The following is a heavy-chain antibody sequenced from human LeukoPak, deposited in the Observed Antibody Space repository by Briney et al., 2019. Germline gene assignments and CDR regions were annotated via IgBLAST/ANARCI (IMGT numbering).Heavy chain of an antibody. D-gene: IGHD3-16*01. V-gene: IGHV1-69*13. CDR1: GGTFSSYA. CDR2: IIPVLSTA. J-gene: IGHJ6*03. Sequence: ASVKVSCKASGGTFSSYAISWVRQAPGQGLEWMGGIIPVLSTANYAQKFQDRVTITADESTSTTYMELSSLKSEDTAVYYCATTGGDIYYYYMDVWGKGTTVTISS. CDR3: ATTGGDIYYYYMDV.